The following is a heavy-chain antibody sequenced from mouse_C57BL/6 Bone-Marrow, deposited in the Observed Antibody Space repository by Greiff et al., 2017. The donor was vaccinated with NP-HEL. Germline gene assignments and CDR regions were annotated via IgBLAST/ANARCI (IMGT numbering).Heavy chain of an antibody. CDR2: IAPENGDT. D-gene: IGHD2-5*01. CDR3: TTRSNYAWFAY. J-gene: IGHJ3*01. Sequence: VQLQQSGAELVRPGASVKLSCTASGFPITDDYMPWVKQRPEQGLAWIGWIAPENGDTEYASKFPGKATITADTSSNTAYLQLSSLTSEDTAVYYCTTRSNYAWFAYWGQGTLVTVSA. CDR1: GFPITDDY. V-gene: IGHV14-4*01.